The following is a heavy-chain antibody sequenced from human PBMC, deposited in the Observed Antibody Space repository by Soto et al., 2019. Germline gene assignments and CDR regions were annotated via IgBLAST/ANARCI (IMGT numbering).Heavy chain of an antibody. CDR1: GGSFSVYY. V-gene: IGHV4-34*01. Sequence: QVQLQQWGAGLLKPSETLSLTCAVYGGSFSVYYWSWIRQPPGKGLEWIGEINHSGSTHYNPSLKGRVTISVDTSKNQFSLKLSSVTAADTAVYYCARVDSSGWTPFDYWGQGTLVTVSS. CDR2: INHSGST. D-gene: IGHD6-19*01. CDR3: ARVDSSGWTPFDY. J-gene: IGHJ4*02.